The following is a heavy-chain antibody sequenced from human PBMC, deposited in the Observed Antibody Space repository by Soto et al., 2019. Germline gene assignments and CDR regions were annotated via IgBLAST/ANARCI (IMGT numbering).Heavy chain of an antibody. D-gene: IGHD3-16*02. Sequence: ASVKVSCKASGYTFTSYGISWVRQAPGQGLEWMGWISAYNGNTNYAQKLQGRVTMTTDTSTSTAYMELRSLRSDDTAVYYCARDPYVWGGYRHPYYWGQGTLVTVSS. CDR1: GYTFTSYG. CDR3: ARDPYVWGGYRHPYY. J-gene: IGHJ4*02. V-gene: IGHV1-18*04. CDR2: ISAYNGNT.